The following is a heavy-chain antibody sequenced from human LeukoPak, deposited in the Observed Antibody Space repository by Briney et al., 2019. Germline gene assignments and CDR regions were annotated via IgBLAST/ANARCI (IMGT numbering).Heavy chain of an antibody. Sequence: PGGSLRLSCAASGFSFSSYAMTWVRQAPGKGLEWVSSIGGSGASTYYADSLKGRISVSRDDFKNIFYLQMNSLTVEDSALYYCVRSNIVVVAAAADIWGQGTMVTVSS. J-gene: IGHJ3*02. CDR3: VRSNIVVVAAAADI. D-gene: IGHD2-2*01. CDR1: GFSFSSYA. V-gene: IGHV3-23*01. CDR2: IGGSGAST.